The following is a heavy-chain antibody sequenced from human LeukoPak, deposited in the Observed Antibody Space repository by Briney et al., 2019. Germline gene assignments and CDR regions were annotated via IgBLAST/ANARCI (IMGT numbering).Heavy chain of an antibody. CDR2: IYYSGST. V-gene: IGHV4-59*11. Sequence: SETLSLTCTVSGGSISSRYWSWIRQPPGKGLEWIGYIYYSGSTNYNPSLKSRVTISVDTSKNQFSLKLSSVTAADTAVYYCARDSSSFSLLDYWGQGTLVTVSS. J-gene: IGHJ4*02. D-gene: IGHD6-6*01. CDR3: ARDSSSFSLLDY. CDR1: GGSISSRY.